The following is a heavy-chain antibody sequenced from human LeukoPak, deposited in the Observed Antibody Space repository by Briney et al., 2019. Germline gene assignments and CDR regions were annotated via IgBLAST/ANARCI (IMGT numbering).Heavy chain of an antibody. CDR3: ARDCSSTTCYTRSFDP. Sequence: SETLSLTCTVFGYSISSGYYWGWIRQPPGKGLEWIGSIYHSGSTYYNPSLKSRVTISGDTSKNQFSLNLSSVTATDTAVYYCARDCSSTTCYTRSFDPWGQGTLVTVSS. J-gene: IGHJ5*02. D-gene: IGHD2-2*02. V-gene: IGHV4-38-2*02. CDR1: GYSISSGYY. CDR2: IYHSGST.